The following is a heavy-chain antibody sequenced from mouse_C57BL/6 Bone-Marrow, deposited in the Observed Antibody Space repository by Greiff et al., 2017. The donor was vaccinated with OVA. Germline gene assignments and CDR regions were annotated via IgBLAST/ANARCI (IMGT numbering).Heavy chain of an antibody. V-gene: IGHV14-4*01. CDR2: IDPENGDT. Sequence: VQLKESGAELVRPGASVKLSCTASGFNIKDDYMHWVKQRPEQGLEWIGWIDPENGDTEYASKFQGKATITADTSSYPAYLQLSSLTSEETAVYYCTTYSFAYWGQGTLVTVSA. CDR1: GFNIKDDY. J-gene: IGHJ3*01. CDR3: TTYSFAY.